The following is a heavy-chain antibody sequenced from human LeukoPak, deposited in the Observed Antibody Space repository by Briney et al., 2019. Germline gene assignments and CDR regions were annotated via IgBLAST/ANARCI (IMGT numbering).Heavy chain of an antibody. CDR2: ISYDGSNK. CDR3: ARDSGFSGTQRGEY. Sequence: SLRPSCAASGFTFNNYGMHWVRQAPGKGLEWVAVISYDGSNKYYADSVKGRFTISRDNSKNTLYLQMNSLRAEDTAFYYCARDSGFSGTQRGEYWGQGTLVTVSS. CDR1: GFTFNNYG. V-gene: IGHV3-30*03. D-gene: IGHD3/OR15-3a*01. J-gene: IGHJ4*02.